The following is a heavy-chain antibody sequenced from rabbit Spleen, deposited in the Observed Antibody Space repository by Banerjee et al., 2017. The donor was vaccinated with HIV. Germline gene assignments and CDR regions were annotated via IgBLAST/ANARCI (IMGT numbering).Heavy chain of an antibody. D-gene: IGHD4-1*01. V-gene: IGHV1S45*01. CDR3: ARSDDSSGWGTDL. J-gene: IGHJ4*01. CDR2: IYAGSSGST. CDR1: GIDFSSYYH. Sequence: QQQLEESGGGLVKPGGTLTLTCKASGIDFSSYYHMCWVRQAPGKGLEWIACIYAGSSGSTYYASWAKGRFTISKTSSTTVTLQMTSLTAADTATYFCARSDDSSGWGTDLWGPGTLVTVS.